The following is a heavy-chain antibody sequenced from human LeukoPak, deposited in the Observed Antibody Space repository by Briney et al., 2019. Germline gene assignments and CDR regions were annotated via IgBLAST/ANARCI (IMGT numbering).Heavy chain of an antibody. V-gene: IGHV4-34*01. CDR3: ARSNGYSYGNFDY. CDR2: INHSGST. CDR1: GGSFSGYY. D-gene: IGHD5-18*01. J-gene: IGHJ4*02. Sequence: PSETLSLTCAVYGGSFSGYYWSWIRQPPGKGLEWIGEINHSGSTNYNPSLKSRVTISVDTSKNQFSLKLSSVTAADTAVYYCARSNGYSYGNFDYWGQGTLVTVSS.